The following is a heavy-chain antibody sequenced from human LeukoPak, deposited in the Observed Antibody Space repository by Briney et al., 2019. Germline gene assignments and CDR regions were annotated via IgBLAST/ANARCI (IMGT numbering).Heavy chain of an antibody. CDR1: GYTFTSYG. Sequence: GASVTVSFKASGYTFTSYGISWVRQAPGQGLEWMGWINTNTGNPTYAQGFTGRFVFSLDTSVSTAYLQISSLKAEDTAVYYCARGETLTTVIHWGQGTLVTVSS. V-gene: IGHV7-4-1*02. CDR2: INTNTGNP. CDR3: ARGETLTTVIH. J-gene: IGHJ4*02. D-gene: IGHD4-17*01.